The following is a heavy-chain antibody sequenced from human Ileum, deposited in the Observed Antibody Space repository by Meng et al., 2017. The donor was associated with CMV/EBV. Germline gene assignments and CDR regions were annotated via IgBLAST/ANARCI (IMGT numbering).Heavy chain of an antibody. D-gene: IGHD3-16*01. CDR3: ARGSDKPYFDL. J-gene: IGHJ2*01. CDR2: ISGSGSNT. CDR1: GFTFKTHV. Sequence: GESLKISCGASGFTFKTHVMNWVRQAPGKGPEWVSSISGSGSNTYYADSVKGRFTISRDNSKNSLYLQMSSLSAEDTAVYYCARGSDKPYFDLWGRGTLVTVSS. V-gene: IGHV3-23*01.